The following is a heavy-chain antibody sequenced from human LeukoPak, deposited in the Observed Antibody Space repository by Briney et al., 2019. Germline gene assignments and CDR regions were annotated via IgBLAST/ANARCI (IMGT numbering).Heavy chain of an antibody. J-gene: IGHJ4*02. CDR3: ARDCVDCGSGSPFDY. CDR2: ISYDGSNK. V-gene: IGHV3-30*03. D-gene: IGHD3-10*01. Sequence: GGSLRLSCAASGFTFSSYGMHWVRQAPGKGLEWVAVISYDGSNKYYADSVKGRFTISRDNSKNTLYLQMNSLRAEDTAMYYCARDCVDCGSGSPFDYWGQGTLVTVSS. CDR1: GFTFSSYG.